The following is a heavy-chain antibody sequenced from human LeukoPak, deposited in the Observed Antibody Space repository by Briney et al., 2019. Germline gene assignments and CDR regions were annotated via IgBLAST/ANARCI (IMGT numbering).Heavy chain of an antibody. CDR2: IRYDGSSK. D-gene: IGHD6-6*01. J-gene: IGHJ4*02. CDR1: GFTFSSYG. CDR3: ARVGRFGFVAARPPTYYFDY. Sequence: AGGSLRPSCAASGFTFSSYGMHWVRQAPGKGLEWVAFIRYDGSSKYYADSVKGRFTISRDNSKNTLYLQMNSLRAEDTAVYYCARVGRFGFVAARPPTYYFDYWGQGTLVTVSS. V-gene: IGHV3-30*02.